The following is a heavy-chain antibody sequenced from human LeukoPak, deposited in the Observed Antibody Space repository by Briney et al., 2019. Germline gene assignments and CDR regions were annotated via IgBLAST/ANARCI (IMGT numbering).Heavy chain of an antibody. Sequence: PGGSLRLSCAASGITFSTYAITWVRQGPGKGLEWVSAIRPDGDRTYYANSVRGRFTISRDNSKDTVYLQINGLRVEDTAVYYCAREQSGTRGWYTVVYWRQGTLVTVSS. CDR1: GITFSTYA. CDR2: IRPDGDRT. V-gene: IGHV3-23*01. D-gene: IGHD6-19*01. J-gene: IGHJ4*02. CDR3: AREQSGTRGWYTVVY.